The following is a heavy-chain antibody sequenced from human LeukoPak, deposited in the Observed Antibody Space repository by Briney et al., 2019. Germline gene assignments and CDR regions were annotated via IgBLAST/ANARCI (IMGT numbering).Heavy chain of an antibody. J-gene: IGHJ4*02. D-gene: IGHD6-13*01. V-gene: IGHV3-7*01. CDR3: ARDSAGNDY. CDR1: GFTFSTYW. CDR2: IKQDGSEK. Sequence: GGSLRLSCAASGFTFSTYWMSWVRQAPGKGLEWVANIKQDGSEKYYIDSVKGRFTISRDNAKNSLYLEMNSLRAEDTAMYYCARDSAGNDYWGQGTLVTVSS.